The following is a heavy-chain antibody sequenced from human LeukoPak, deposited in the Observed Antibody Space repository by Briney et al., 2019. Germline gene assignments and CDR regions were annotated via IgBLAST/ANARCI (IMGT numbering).Heavy chain of an antibody. Sequence: SETLSLTCAVYGGSFSGYYWSWIRQPPGKGLEWIGEINHSGSTNYNPSLKSRVTISVDTSKNQFSLQLNSVTPEDTAVYYCARGRLWFGKFDYWGQGTLVTVSS. D-gene: IGHD3-10*01. CDR2: INHSGST. J-gene: IGHJ4*02. CDR3: ARGRLWFGKFDY. V-gene: IGHV4-34*01. CDR1: GGSFSGYY.